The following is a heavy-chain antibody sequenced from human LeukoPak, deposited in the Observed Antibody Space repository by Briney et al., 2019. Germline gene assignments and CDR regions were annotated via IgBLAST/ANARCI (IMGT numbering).Heavy chain of an antibody. J-gene: IGHJ3*02. D-gene: IGHD3-22*01. CDR2: VYYSGST. Sequence: SETLSLTCTVFGGSISSSSYYWGWIRQPPGKGLEWIGSVYYSGSTYYNPSLKSRVTISVDTSKNQYSLTLSSVTAADTAVFYYARHPDYYDSSGHFYVEAFHIWGQGTMVTVSS. V-gene: IGHV4-39*01. CDR3: ARHPDYYDSSGHFYVEAFHI. CDR1: GGSISSSSYY.